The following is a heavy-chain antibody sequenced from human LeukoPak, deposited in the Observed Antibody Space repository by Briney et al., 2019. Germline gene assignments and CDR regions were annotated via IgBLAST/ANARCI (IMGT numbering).Heavy chain of an antibody. Sequence: GESLRISCKGSGYSFTSYWISWARQMPGKGLEWMGRIDYSDSHSNTSPSFEGHVIFSVDKSISTAYLQWSSLKASDTAIYYCATREKRSARGYIYDYVDYWGQGTLVTASS. V-gene: IGHV5-10-1*01. J-gene: IGHJ4*02. CDR3: ATREKRSARGYIYDYVDY. D-gene: IGHD5-18*01. CDR1: GYSFTSYW. CDR2: IDYSDSHS.